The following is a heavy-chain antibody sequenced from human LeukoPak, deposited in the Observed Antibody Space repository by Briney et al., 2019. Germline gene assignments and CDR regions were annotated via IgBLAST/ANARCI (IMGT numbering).Heavy chain of an antibody. Sequence: SETLSLTCTVSGGSISSYYWSWIRQPPGKGLEWIGYIYYSGSTNYNPSLKSRVTISVDTSKNQFSLKLSSVTAADTAVYYCARVGDYGDYAFGYWGQGTLVTVSS. CDR1: GGSISSYY. J-gene: IGHJ4*02. CDR2: IYYSGST. D-gene: IGHD4-17*01. V-gene: IGHV4-59*01. CDR3: ARVGDYGDYAFGY.